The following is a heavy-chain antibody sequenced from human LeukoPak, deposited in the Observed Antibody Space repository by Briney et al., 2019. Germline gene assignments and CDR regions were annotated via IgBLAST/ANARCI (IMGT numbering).Heavy chain of an antibody. Sequence: GGSLLLSCAASGFPFSSYAMSGVRPAPGKGLEGVSAISGSGGRTYYAASVKGRFTISRDNSKNTLYLQMNSLRAEDTAVYYCAKLGTVTTGGDYWGQGTLVTVSS. D-gene: IGHD4-17*01. CDR3: AKLGTVTTGGDY. CDR2: ISGSGGRT. CDR1: GFPFSSYA. J-gene: IGHJ4*02. V-gene: IGHV3-23*01.